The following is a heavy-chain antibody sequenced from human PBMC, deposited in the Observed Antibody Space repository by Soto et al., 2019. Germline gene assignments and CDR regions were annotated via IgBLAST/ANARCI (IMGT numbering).Heavy chain of an antibody. D-gene: IGHD2-2*01. CDR1: GGSISSYY. V-gene: IGHV4-59*01. CDR2: IYYSGST. J-gene: IGHJ6*02. CDR3: ARSGYCSSTSCYDYYYGMDV. Sequence: PSETLSLTCTVCGGSISSYYWSWIRQLPGKGLEWIGYIYYSGSTNYNPSLKSRVTISVDTSKNQFSLKLSSVTAADTAVYYCARSGYCSSTSCYDYYYGMDVWGQGTTVTVSS.